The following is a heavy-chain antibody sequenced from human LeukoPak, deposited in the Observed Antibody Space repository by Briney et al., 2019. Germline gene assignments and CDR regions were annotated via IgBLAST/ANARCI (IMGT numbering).Heavy chain of an antibody. J-gene: IGHJ4*02. CDR3: ATTKLARRYFDY. Sequence: GSLRLSFTGFGLNFSRYPLRLVRQAPGKGLGGVSAISNSGSNTYYGDSVRGRFTISRDKSKNTLYLQMNTLRAEDTAVYYCATTKLARRYFDYWGQGTLVTVSS. CDR1: GLNFSRYP. CDR2: ISNSGSNT. D-gene: IGHD1-1*01. V-gene: IGHV3-23*01.